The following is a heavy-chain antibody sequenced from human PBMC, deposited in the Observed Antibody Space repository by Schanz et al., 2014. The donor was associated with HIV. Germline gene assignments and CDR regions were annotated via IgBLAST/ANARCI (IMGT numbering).Heavy chain of an antibody. CDR2: INPNSGAT. CDR1: GYTFTGYS. V-gene: IGHV1-2*02. D-gene: IGHD2-2*02. Sequence: QVKLVQSGAEVKKPGASVKVSCKASGYTFTGYSIHWVRQAPGQGLEWMGWINPNSGATNYVQKFQGRVTMTRDTSISTAYMEMRRLRSDDTAVYYCARDVSVDCTGINNCYTRKWFDPWGQGTLVTVSS. J-gene: IGHJ5*02. CDR3: ARDVSVDCTGINNCYTRKWFDP.